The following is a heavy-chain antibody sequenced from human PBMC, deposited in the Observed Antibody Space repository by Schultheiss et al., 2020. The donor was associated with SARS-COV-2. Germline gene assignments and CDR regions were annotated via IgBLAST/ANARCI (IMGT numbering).Heavy chain of an antibody. Sequence: ASVKVSCKASGYTFTGYYMHWVRQAPGQGLEWMGRISAYNGNTNYAQKLQGRVTMTTDTSTSTAYMELSRLRSDDTAVYYCARDSIVGATRGWFDPWGQGTLVTVSS. D-gene: IGHD1-26*01. V-gene: IGHV1-18*04. CDR3: ARDSIVGATRGWFDP. CDR2: ISAYNGNT. CDR1: GYTFTGYY. J-gene: IGHJ5*02.